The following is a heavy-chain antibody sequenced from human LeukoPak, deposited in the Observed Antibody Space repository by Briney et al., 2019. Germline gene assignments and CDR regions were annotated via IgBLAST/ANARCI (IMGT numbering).Heavy chain of an antibody. V-gene: IGHV4-4*09. CDR3: ARLVFGSILDI. CDR1: GGSISSYY. D-gene: IGHD3-10*01. Sequence: SGTLSLTCTASGGSISSYYWSWIRQPPGKGLEWIGYIYTSGSTNYNPSPMTRRTISVDTYKNNFPLMLSSVTSADKAAYYCARLVFGSILDIWGQGTMVSVPS. J-gene: IGHJ3*02. CDR2: IYTSGST.